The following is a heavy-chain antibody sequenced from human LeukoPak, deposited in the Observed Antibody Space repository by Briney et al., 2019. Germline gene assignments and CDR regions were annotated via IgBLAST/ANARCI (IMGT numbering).Heavy chain of an antibody. D-gene: IGHD2-15*01. CDR3: ARDCSGGSCYPTYNWFDP. CDR2: IDYSGGSS. J-gene: IGHJ5*02. CDR1: GFTLSSYE. Sequence: GGSLRLSCTVSGFTLSSYEMSWIRQTPGRGLEWVSSIDYSGGSSYYADSVKGRFTISRDNAKNSLYLQMNSLRAEDTAVYYCARDCSGGSCYPTYNWFDPWGQGTLVTVSS. V-gene: IGHV3-48*03.